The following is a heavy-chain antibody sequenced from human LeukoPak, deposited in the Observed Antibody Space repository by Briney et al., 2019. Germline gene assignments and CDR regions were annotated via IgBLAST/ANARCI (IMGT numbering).Heavy chain of an antibody. V-gene: IGHV3-30*02. J-gene: IGHJ4*02. CDR2: IRYDGRSE. CDR3: AKGGQWELLQLDS. CDR1: GFIFSSYG. Sequence: GGSLRLSCASSGFIFSSYGMHWVRQAPGKGLEWVAFIRYDGRSEYYADSVKGRFTISRDNSKNMLYPQMNSLSLEDTSVYYCAKGGQWELLQLDSWGQGTLVTVSS. D-gene: IGHD1-26*01.